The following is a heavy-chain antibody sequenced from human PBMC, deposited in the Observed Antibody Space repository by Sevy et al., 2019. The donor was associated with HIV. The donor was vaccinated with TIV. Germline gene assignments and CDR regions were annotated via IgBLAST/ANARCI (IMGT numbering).Heavy chain of an antibody. Sequence: GGSLRLSCAASGFTFTNYWMTWVRQAPGKGLEWVAFLNQDGSAQYYVDSVMGRFTVSRDNAKNSLYLQMNSLGADDTAVYYCVRDVYRAFDYWGQGTLVTVSS. CDR3: VRDVYRAFDY. CDR2: LNQDGSAQ. J-gene: IGHJ4*02. V-gene: IGHV3-7*01. CDR1: GFTFTNYW.